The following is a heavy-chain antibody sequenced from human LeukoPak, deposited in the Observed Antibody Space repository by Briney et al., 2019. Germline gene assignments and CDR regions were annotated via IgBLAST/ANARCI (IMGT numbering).Heavy chain of an antibody. J-gene: IGHJ4*01. CDR3: ARGPPPPSR. V-gene: IGHV4-34*01. Sequence: SETLSLTCAVYGGSFSGYYWSWIRQPPGKGLEWIGEINHSGSTNYNPSLKCRVTISVDTSKNQFSLKLSSVTAADTAVYYCARGPPPPSRWGHGTLVTVSS. CDR1: GGSFSGYY. CDR2: INHSGST.